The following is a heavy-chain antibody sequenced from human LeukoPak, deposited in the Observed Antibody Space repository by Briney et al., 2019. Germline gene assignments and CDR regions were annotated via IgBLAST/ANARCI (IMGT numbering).Heavy chain of an antibody. CDR2: FSASGGST. CDR1: GFTFSSYA. D-gene: IGHD6-13*01. V-gene: IGHV3-23*01. CDR3: AKVPLAAAVIAPHFDY. J-gene: IGHJ4*02. Sequence: GGSLRLSCAASGFTFSSYAMSWVRQAPGKGLEWVSTFSASGGSTYYADSVKGRFTISRDNSENTLSLQMNSLRAEDTAVYYCAKVPLAAAVIAPHFDYWGQGTLVTVSS.